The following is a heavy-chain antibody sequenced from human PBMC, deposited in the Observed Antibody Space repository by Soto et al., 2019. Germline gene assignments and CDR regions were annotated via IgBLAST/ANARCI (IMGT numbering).Heavy chain of an antibody. CDR1: GGSISSYY. J-gene: IGHJ6*02. Sequence: SETLSLTCTVSGGSISSYYWSWIRQPPGKGLEWIGYIYYSGGTNYNPSLKSRATISVDTSKNQFSLKLSSVTAADTAVYYCARDWLVSDSYYDFWSGYYLYYYYGMDVWGQGTTVTVSS. CDR3: ARDWLVSDSYYDFWSGYYLYYYYGMDV. D-gene: IGHD3-3*01. V-gene: IGHV4-59*01. CDR2: IYYSGGT.